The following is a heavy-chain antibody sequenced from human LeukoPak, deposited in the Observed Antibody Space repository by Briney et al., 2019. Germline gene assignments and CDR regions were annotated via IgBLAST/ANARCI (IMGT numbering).Heavy chain of an antibody. V-gene: IGHV3-7*03. CDR3: ARDRGYLTFDY. J-gene: IGHJ4*02. Sequence: PGGSLRLSCAASGFTFSNYWMSWVRQAPGEGLEWVANIKEDGSDKYYVDSVKGRFTISRDNAKNSLYLQMNSLRAEDTAVYYCARDRGYLTFDYWGQGTLVTVSS. CDR1: GFTFSNYW. CDR2: IKEDGSDK. D-gene: IGHD3-10*01.